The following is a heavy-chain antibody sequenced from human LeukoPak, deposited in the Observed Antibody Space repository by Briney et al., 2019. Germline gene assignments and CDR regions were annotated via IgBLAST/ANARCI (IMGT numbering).Heavy chain of an antibody. J-gene: IGHJ5*02. Sequence: NPSETLSLTCTVSGGSISSYYWSWIRQPPGKGLEWIGYIYYSGSTNYNPSLKSRVTISVDTSKNQFSLKLSSVTAADTAVYYCAREVGATTSWFDPWGQGTPVTVSS. CDR3: AREVGATTSWFDP. V-gene: IGHV4-59*01. CDR1: GGSISSYY. CDR2: IYYSGST. D-gene: IGHD1-26*01.